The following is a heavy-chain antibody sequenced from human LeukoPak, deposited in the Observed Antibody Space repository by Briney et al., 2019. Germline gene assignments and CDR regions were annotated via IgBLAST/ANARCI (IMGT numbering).Heavy chain of an antibody. D-gene: IGHD3-10*01. V-gene: IGHV4-39*01. CDR3: ARYVVYGSGKYYFDY. CDR1: GGSVSSTTYY. Sequence: SETLSLTCTVSGGSVSSTTYYWSWIRQPPGKGLEWIASINYSGSTYYNPSLKSRVTISVDASENQFSLKLSSATAADTAVYYCARYVVYGSGKYYFDYWGQGTLVTVSS. CDR2: INYSGST. J-gene: IGHJ4*02.